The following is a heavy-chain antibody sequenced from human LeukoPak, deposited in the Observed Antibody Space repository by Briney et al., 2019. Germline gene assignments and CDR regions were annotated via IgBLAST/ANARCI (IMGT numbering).Heavy chain of an antibody. V-gene: IGHV3-23*01. J-gene: IGHJ4*02. CDR1: GFTFSSYA. CDR2: ISGGGGST. D-gene: IGHD3-10*01. CDR3: AKDTGLLWFGEA. Sequence: GGSLRLSCAASGFTFSSYAMSWFRQAPGKGLEWVSAISGGGGSTYYADSVKGRFTISRDNSKNTLYVQMNSLRAEDTAVYYCAKDTGLLWFGEAWGQGTLVTVSS.